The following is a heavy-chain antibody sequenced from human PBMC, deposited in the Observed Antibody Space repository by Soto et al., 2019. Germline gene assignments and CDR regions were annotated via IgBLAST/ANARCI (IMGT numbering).Heavy chain of an antibody. CDR2: MNPNSGKA. D-gene: IGHD2-15*01. Sequence: QVQLVQSGAEVKKPGASVKVSCKASGYNFTSYDINWVRQAAGQGLEWIGWMNPNSGKAVYAQKFQGRVTMAGNTSISTAYMELSSLRSDDTAVYFCARGLVVVSATYWDFDIWGRGTLVTVSS. J-gene: IGHJ2*01. CDR3: ARGLVVVSATYWDFDI. CDR1: GYNFTSYD. V-gene: IGHV1-8*01.